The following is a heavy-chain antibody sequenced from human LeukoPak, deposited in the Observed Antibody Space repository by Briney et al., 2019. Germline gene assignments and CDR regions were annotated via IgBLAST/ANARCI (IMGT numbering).Heavy chain of an antibody. D-gene: IGHD5-24*01. Sequence: SETLSLTCSISGGSISNKYWSWIRQPPGKGLEWIGYIYYTGSTNYNPSLKSRVTISLDTSKRRFSLKLTSVTAADTAVYYCARHLLGYIDGPALYNLDKWGQGILVAVSS. CDR2: IYYTGST. V-gene: IGHV4-59*08. J-gene: IGHJ4*02. CDR1: GGSISNKY. CDR3: ARHLLGYIDGPALYNLDK.